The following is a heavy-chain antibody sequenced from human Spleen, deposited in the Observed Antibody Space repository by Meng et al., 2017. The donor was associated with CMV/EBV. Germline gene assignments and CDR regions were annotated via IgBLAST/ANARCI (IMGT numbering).Heavy chain of an antibody. CDR1: GYTFTGYY. CDR2: INPNSGGT. D-gene: IGHD1/OR15-1a*01. V-gene: IGHV1-2*02. Sequence: ASVKVSCKASGYTFTGYYMFWVRQAPGQGLEWMGWINPNSGGTNYAQNFQGRVTMTRDTSISTAYMEPSRLRSDDTAVYYCARELEQQLSGLDVWGQGTTVTVSS. CDR3: ARELEQQLSGLDV. J-gene: IGHJ6*02.